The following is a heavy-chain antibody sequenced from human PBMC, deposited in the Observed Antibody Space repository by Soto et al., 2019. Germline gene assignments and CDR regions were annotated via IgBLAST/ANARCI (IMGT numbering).Heavy chain of an antibody. CDR2: IYYNGTT. D-gene: IGHD6-6*01. CDR3: AREFFWRSSSSPTYYYYLDV. Sequence: VQLQESGEGLVKPSETLSLTCTVSGGSVSSYHWTWIRQSPGKGLAWIGYIYYNGTTDYNPSLKSRVTIPLRTSKRQFALRLTSVTAADTAVYYCAREFFWRSSSSPTYYYYLDVWGKGTTVTVSS. V-gene: IGHV4-59*02. J-gene: IGHJ6*03. CDR1: GGSVSSYH.